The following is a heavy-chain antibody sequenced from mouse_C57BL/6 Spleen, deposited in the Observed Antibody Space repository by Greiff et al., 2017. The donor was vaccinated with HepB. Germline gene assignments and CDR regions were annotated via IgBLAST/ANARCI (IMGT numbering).Heavy chain of an antibody. J-gene: IGHJ1*03. CDR3: ARGIGSSFYWYFDV. Sequence: EVQLQQSGPGLVKPSQSLSLTCSVTGYSITSGYYWNWIRQFPGNKLEWMGYISYDGSNNYNPSLKNRISITRDTSKNQFFLKLNSVTTEDTATYYCARGIGSSFYWYFDVWGTGTTVTVSS. V-gene: IGHV3-6*01. CDR2: ISYDGSN. CDR1: GYSITSGYY. D-gene: IGHD1-1*01.